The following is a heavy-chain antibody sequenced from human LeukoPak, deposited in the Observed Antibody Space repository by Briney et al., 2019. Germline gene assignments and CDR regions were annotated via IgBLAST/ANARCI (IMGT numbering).Heavy chain of an antibody. CDR1: GRSFSGYY. CDR3: ARLSVAGYYFGY. Sequence: SETLSLTCAVYGRSFSGYYWSWIRQPPGKGLEWIGEINHSGSTNYNPSLKSRVTISVDTSKNQFSLKLSSVTAADTAVYYCARLSVAGYYFGYWGQGTLVTVSS. CDR2: INHSGST. D-gene: IGHD6-19*01. V-gene: IGHV4-34*01. J-gene: IGHJ4*02.